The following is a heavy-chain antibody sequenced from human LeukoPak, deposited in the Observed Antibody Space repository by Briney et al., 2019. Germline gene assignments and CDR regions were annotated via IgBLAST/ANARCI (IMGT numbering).Heavy chain of an antibody. CDR2: VYHSEST. CDR3: ARAPCTNGVCAYFVY. CDR1: GCSISSGGYS. J-gene: IGHJ4*02. Sequence: PSQTLSLTCAVSGCSISSGGYSWSWIRQPPGKGLERIGNVYHSESTYYHPTLKSRVTISVDRSKNQFSLKLTAVTAADTAVYYCARAPCTNGVCAYFVYWGQGTLVTVSS. D-gene: IGHD2-8*01. V-gene: IGHV4-30-2*01.